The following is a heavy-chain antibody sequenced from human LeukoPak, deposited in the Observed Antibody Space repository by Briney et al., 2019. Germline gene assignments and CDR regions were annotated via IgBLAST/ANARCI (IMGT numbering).Heavy chain of an antibody. Sequence: GESLKISCKGSGYGFVSYWIGWVRQMPGKGLEWMGIIHPRDSDTRYSPSFQGQVTISADKSITTAYLQWSSLKASDTAIYYCARPIDGADAYDVWGQGTKVTVSS. D-gene: IGHD5-24*01. V-gene: IGHV5-51*01. CDR2: IHPRDSDT. CDR1: GYGFVSYW. CDR3: ARPIDGADAYDV. J-gene: IGHJ3*01.